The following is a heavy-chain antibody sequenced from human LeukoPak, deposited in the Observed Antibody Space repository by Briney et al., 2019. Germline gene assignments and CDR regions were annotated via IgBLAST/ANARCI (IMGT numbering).Heavy chain of an antibody. D-gene: IGHD6-6*01. CDR2: IYYSGST. J-gene: IGHJ4*02. CDR3: ARHGASGSSPRRPLDY. CDR1: GGSISSSSYY. V-gene: IGHV4-39*01. Sequence: PSETLSLTCTVSGGSISSSSYYWGWIRQPPGKGLEWIGSIYYSGSTYYNPSLKSRVTISVDTSKNQVSLKLNSVTAADTAVYFCARHGASGSSPRRPLDYWGQGTLVTVSS.